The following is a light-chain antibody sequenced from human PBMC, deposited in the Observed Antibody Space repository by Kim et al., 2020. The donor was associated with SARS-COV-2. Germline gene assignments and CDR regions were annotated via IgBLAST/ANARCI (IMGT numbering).Light chain of an antibody. Sequence: SYELTQPPSVSVPPGQTARITCSGDALPKKYAYWYQQKSGQAPVLVIYEDSKRPSGIPERFSGSSSGTMATLTISGAQVEDEADYYCYSTDSSGNHRVFGGGTQLTVL. J-gene: IGLJ2*01. V-gene: IGLV3-10*01. CDR3: YSTDSSGNHRV. CDR1: ALPKKY. CDR2: EDS.